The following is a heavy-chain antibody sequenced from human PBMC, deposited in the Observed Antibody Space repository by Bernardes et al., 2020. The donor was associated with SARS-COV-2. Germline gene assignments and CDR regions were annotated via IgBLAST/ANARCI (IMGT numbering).Heavy chain of an antibody. CDR1: GGSFSGYY. J-gene: IGHJ5*02. CDR3: ARGVKQIPQKHYDFWSGYYQKSAFDP. Sequence: ILSLTCAVYGGSFSGYYWSWIRQPPGKGLEWIGEINHSGSTNYNPSLKSRVTISVDTSKNQFSLKLSSVTAADTAVYYCARGVKQIPQKHYDFWSGYYQKSAFDPWGQGTLVTVSS. V-gene: IGHV4-34*01. D-gene: IGHD3-3*01. CDR2: INHSGST.